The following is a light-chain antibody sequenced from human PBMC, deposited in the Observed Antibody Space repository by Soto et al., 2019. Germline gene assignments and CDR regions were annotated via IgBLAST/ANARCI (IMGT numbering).Light chain of an antibody. Sequence: VVLTQFPGTLSLSPGETAALSCGASQRVSNNFLGWYQQKPGLPPRLLIYDASSRATGIPDRFSGSGSGTDFTPTISRLEPEDFAVYYCQQYGSSPLTFGGGTKVDIK. V-gene: IGKV3D-20*01. CDR3: QQYGSSPLT. CDR2: DAS. J-gene: IGKJ4*01. CDR1: QRVSNNF.